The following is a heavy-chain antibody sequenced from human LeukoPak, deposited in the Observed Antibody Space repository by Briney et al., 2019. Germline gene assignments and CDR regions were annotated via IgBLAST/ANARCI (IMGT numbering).Heavy chain of an antibody. Sequence: ASVKVSCKASGYTFTSYDINWVRQATGQGLEWMGWMNPNSGNTGYAQKFQGRVTITRNTSISTAYMELSSLRSEDTAVYYCALLSRDLGGYFDYWGQGTLVTVSS. V-gene: IGHV1-8*03. CDR1: GYTFTSYD. D-gene: IGHD2-15*01. CDR2: MNPNSGNT. CDR3: ALLSRDLGGYFDY. J-gene: IGHJ4*02.